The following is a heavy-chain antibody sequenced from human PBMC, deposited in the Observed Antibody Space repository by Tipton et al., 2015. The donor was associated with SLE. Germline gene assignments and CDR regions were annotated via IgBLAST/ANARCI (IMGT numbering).Heavy chain of an antibody. CDR3: ARGPYCSSTRCPIWFGP. D-gene: IGHD2-2*01. J-gene: IGHJ5*02. Sequence: LSLTCTVSGGSISSGGYYWSWIRQHPGKGLEWIGYIYYSGSTYYNPSLKSRVTISVDTSKNQFSLKLSSVTAADTAVYYCARGPYCSSTRCPIWFGPWGQGTLITVSS. V-gene: IGHV4-31*03. CDR2: IYYSGST. CDR1: GGSISSGGYY.